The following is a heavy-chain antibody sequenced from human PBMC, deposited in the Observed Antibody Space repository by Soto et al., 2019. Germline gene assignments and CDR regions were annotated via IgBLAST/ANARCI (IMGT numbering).Heavy chain of an antibody. Sequence: GPSVKVSCKASGYTFTSYGISWVRQAPGQGLEWMGWISAYNGNTNYAQKLQGRVTMTTDTSTSTAYMELRSLRSDDTAVYYCARDDWPLLWIAARTRNSNFDYWGQGTLVTVSS. D-gene: IGHD6-6*01. J-gene: IGHJ4*02. CDR3: ARDDWPLLWIAARTRNSNFDY. CDR1: GYTFTSYG. V-gene: IGHV1-18*01. CDR2: ISAYNGNT.